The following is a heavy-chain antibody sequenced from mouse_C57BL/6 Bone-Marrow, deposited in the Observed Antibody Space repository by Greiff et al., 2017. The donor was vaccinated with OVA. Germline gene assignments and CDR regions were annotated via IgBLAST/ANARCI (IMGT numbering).Heavy chain of an antibody. Sequence: VQLQQSVAELVRPGASVKLSCTASGFNIKNTYMHWVKQRPEQGLEWIGRIDPANGNTKYAPKFKGKATLTADKSSSTAYMELRSLTSEDSAVYFCAREREITTVVAPRFAYWGQGTLVTVSA. D-gene: IGHD1-1*01. CDR2: IDPANGNT. CDR3: AREREITTVVAPRFAY. V-gene: IGHV14-3*01. J-gene: IGHJ3*01. CDR1: GFNIKNTY.